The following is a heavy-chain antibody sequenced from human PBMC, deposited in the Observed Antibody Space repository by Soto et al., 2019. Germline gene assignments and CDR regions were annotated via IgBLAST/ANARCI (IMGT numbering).Heavy chain of an antibody. CDR2: VYYGGTT. Sequence: SETLSLTCTVSGGSISSDNFNWGWIRQAPGKGLEWIGTVYYGGTTYYNPSLQSRVTISVDTSKNQFSLNLYSVTAADTAVYYCARQQHDDYNYYYMDVWGKGTTVTVSS. CDR3: ARQQHDDYNYYYMDV. V-gene: IGHV4-39*01. CDR1: GGSISSDNFN. J-gene: IGHJ6*03. D-gene: IGHD1-1*01.